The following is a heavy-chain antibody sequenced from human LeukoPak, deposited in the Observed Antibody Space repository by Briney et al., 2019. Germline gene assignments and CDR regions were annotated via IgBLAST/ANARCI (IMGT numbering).Heavy chain of an antibody. CDR3: TRDRSGTTYYYQGMDV. V-gene: IGHV3-21*01. CDR2: ISSSSSYI. D-gene: IGHD1-1*01. Sequence: GGSLRPSCAASGFTFSGYSMIWVRQAPGKGLEWVSSISSSSSYIYYADSVKGRFTISRDNAKNSLYLQMNSLRAEDTAVYYCTRDRSGTTYYYQGMDVWGQGTTVTVSS. J-gene: IGHJ6*02. CDR1: GFTFSGYS.